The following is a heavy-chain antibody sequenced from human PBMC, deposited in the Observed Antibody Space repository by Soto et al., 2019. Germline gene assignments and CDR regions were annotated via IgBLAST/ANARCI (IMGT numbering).Heavy chain of an antibody. CDR1: GGTFSSYT. Sequence: GASVKVSCKASGGTFSSYTISWVRQAPGQGLEWMGRIIPILGIANYAQKFQGRVTITADKSTSTAYMELSSLRSEDTAVYYCACFGSSGSAYYYNFTDVCGKGTTVTDS. CDR3: ACFGSSGSAYYYNFTDV. D-gene: IGHD6-25*01. V-gene: IGHV1-69*02. J-gene: IGHJ6*03. CDR2: IIPILGIA.